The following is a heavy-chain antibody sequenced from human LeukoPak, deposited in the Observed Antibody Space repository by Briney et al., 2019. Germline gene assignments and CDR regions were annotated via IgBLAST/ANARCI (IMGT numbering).Heavy chain of an antibody. CDR2: ISSSSSYI. J-gene: IGHJ4*02. V-gene: IGHV3-21*04. CDR3: PRPGAVASTIAY. CDR1: GFTLTTYI. D-gene: IGHD6-19*01. Sequence: VGSLRRNSAGSGFTLTTYIITCVRQAPGKGLEWVSSISSSSSYIYYADSVKGRFTISRDNAKNSLYLQMNSLRAEDTAVYYCPRPGAVASTIAYWGRAREVSVSS.